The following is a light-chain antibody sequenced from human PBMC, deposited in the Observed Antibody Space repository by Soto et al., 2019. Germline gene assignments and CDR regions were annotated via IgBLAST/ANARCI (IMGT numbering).Light chain of an antibody. V-gene: IGKV3-20*01. CDR2: GAS. J-gene: IGKJ2*01. CDR1: QSVSSSS. CDR3: QQYGSSPQT. Sequence: EIVLTQSPGTLSLSPGERATLSCRASQSVSSSSLAWYQLKPGQAPRLLVYGASSRPTGIPDRFSGSGSGTDFTLTLSRLEPEDFAVYYCQQYGSSPQTFGQGTKLEI.